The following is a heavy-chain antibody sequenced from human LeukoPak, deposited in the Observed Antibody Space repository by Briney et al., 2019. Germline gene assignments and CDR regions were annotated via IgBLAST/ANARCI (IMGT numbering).Heavy chain of an antibody. Sequence: GASVKVSCKASGGTFSNYAISWVRQAPGQGLEWMGGIIPIFGTANYAQKFRGRVTITADKSTRTAYMELSSLRSEDTAVYYCARVFDTAMDYWYFDLWGRGTLVTVSS. J-gene: IGHJ2*01. D-gene: IGHD5-18*01. CDR2: IIPIFGTA. CDR1: GGTFSNYA. V-gene: IGHV1-69*06. CDR3: ARVFDTAMDYWYFDL.